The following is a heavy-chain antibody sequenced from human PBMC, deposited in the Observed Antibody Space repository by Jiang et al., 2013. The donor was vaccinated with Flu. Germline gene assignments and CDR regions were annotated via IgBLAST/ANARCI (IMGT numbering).Heavy chain of an antibody. J-gene: IGHJ4*02. CDR2: IYPGDSRI. V-gene: IGHV5-51*01. CDR3: ARNSDYGGNTDFDN. CDR1: YSFSSYW. Sequence: YSFSSYWIGWVRQMPGIGLEWMGVIYPGDSRIEYSPSFQGQVTISVDKSISTAYLQWSSLRASDTAMYYCARNSDYGGNTDFDNWGQGTLVTVSS. D-gene: IGHD4-23*01.